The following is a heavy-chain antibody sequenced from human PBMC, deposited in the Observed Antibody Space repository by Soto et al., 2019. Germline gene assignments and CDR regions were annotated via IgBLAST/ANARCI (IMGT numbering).Heavy chain of an antibody. V-gene: IGHV1-2*02. Sequence: ASVKVSCKASGDTFTGYYMHWVRQAPGQGLEWVGWINPNSGGTNYAQKFQGRVTMTRDTSISTAYMELSRLRSDDTAVYYCARQDTSGTGLDYWGQGNXVTVSS. CDR1: GDTFTGYY. D-gene: IGHD1-1*01. CDR3: ARQDTSGTGLDY. CDR2: INPNSGGT. J-gene: IGHJ4*02.